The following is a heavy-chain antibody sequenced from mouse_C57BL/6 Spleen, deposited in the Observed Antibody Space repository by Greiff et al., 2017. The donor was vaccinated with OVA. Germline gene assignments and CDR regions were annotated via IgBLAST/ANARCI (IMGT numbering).Heavy chain of an antibody. CDR1: GFSLTSYG. CDR3: AKNSNTTVVGDAMDY. V-gene: IGHV2-5*01. D-gene: IGHD1-1*01. CDR2: IWRGGST. Sequence: VKLMESGPGLVQPSQSLSITCTVSGFSLTSYGVHWVRQSPGKGLEWLGVIWRGGSTDYNAAFMSRLSITKDNSKSQVFFKMNSLQADDTAIYYCAKNSNTTVVGDAMDYWGQGTSVTVSS. J-gene: IGHJ4*01.